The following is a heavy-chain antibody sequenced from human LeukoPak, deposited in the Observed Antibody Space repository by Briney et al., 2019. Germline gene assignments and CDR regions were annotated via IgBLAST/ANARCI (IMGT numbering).Heavy chain of an antibody. J-gene: IGHJ4*02. CDR1: GGSISSYY. D-gene: IGHD3-3*01. Sequence: SETLSLTCTVSGGSISSYYWSWIRQPPGKGLEWIGYIYYSGSTNYNPSLKSRVTISLDTSKNQFSLKLSSVTAADTAVYYCARADYDFWSGYSAFDYWGQGTLVTVSS. CDR2: IYYSGST. V-gene: IGHV4-59*01. CDR3: ARADYDFWSGYSAFDY.